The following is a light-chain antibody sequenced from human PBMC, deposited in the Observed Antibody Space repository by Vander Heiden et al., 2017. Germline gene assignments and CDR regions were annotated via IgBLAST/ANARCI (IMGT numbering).Light chain of an antibody. V-gene: IGLV2-14*01. CDR2: DVT. J-gene: IGLJ1*01. Sequence: QSALTQPASVSGSPGQSITISCTGTNSDIGDYNYVSWYQQCPGKAPKLLIFDVTSRPSGVSKRFSGSKSGNTASLTISGLQTEDEADYYCTSYRNKNLLVFGTGTKVTVL. CDR1: NSDIGDYNY. CDR3: TSYRNKNLLV.